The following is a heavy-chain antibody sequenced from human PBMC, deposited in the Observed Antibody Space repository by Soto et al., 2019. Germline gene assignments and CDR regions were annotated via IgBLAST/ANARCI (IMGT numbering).Heavy chain of an antibody. V-gene: IGHV3-15*01. Sequence: KPGGSLRLSCAASGFTFSNAWMSWVRQAPGKGLEWVGRIKSKTDGGTTDYAAPVKGRFTISRDDSKNTLYLQMNSLKTEDTAVYYCTTDAYYDSSGYCFDYWGQGTLVTVSS. CDR3: TTDAYYDSSGYCFDY. J-gene: IGHJ4*02. CDR1: GFTFSNAW. D-gene: IGHD3-22*01. CDR2: IKSKTDGGTT.